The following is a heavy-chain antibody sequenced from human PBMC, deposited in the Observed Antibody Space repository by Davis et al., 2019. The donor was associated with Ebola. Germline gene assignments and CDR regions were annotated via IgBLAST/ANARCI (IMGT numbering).Heavy chain of an antibody. CDR3: TSSRKSLYDASDI. CDR1: GGSISSSTYH. Sequence: SETLSLTCTVSGGSISSSTYHWGWIRQPPGKGLGWIGTVSYSGSTYYNPSLKSRVTISVDTSKNQFSLKLNSVTAADTAVYYCTSSRKSLYDASDIWGQGTGVAVSS. CDR2: VSYSGST. V-gene: IGHV4-39*01. D-gene: IGHD1-14*01. J-gene: IGHJ3*02.